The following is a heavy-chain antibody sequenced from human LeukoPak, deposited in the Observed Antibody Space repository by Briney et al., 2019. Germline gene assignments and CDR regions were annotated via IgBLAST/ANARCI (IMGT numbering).Heavy chain of an antibody. J-gene: IGHJ6*03. V-gene: IGHV1-69*05. CDR1: GGTFSSYA. Sequence: ASVKVSCKASGGTFSSYAISWVRQAPGQGLEWMGGIIPIFGTANYAQKFQGRVTITTDESTSTAYMELSSLRSEDTAVYYCARALVGATYYYYYMDVWGKGTTVTVS. D-gene: IGHD1-26*01. CDR3: ARALVGATYYYYYMDV. CDR2: IIPIFGTA.